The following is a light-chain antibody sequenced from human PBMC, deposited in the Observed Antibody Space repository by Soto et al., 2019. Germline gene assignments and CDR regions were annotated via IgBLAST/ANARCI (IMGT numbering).Light chain of an antibody. Sequence: SQMNHSRATRSASVGDRVTISCRASQSISPWVAWYQQKPGKAPKFLIYDASTLESGVPSRFSGTESGTEFNLTISSLQPDDYATYYCQEYSSYSRTFGQGTKVDIK. J-gene: IGKJ1*01. CDR3: QEYSSYSRT. CDR2: DAS. CDR1: QSISPW. V-gene: IGKV1-5*01.